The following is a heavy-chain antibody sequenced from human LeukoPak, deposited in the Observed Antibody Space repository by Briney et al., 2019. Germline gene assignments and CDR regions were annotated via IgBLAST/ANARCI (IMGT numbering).Heavy chain of an antibody. J-gene: IGHJ3*02. V-gene: IGHV2-5*02. CDR1: GFSLSTRGVG. Sequence: SGPTLVNPTQTLTLTCTFSGFSLSTRGVGVGWIRRPPGKALGWLAVIYWDDDKRYSPSLKSRLTITKDTSKNQVVLTMSNMDPVDTATYFCFHERTRSMGSGAFDIWGQGTMVTVSS. CDR2: IYWDDDK. D-gene: IGHD2/OR15-2a*01. CDR3: FHERTRSMGSGAFDI.